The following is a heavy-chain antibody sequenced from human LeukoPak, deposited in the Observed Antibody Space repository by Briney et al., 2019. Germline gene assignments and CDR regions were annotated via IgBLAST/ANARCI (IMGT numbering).Heavy chain of an antibody. CDR1: GGSFSGYY. Sequence: PSETLSLTCAVYGGSFSGYYWSWIRQPPGKGLEWIGEINHSGSTNYNPSLKSRVTISVDTSKNQFSLKLSSVTAADTAVYYCARERRLGIPSYYYMDVWGQGTTVTVSS. V-gene: IGHV4-34*01. CDR2: INHSGST. J-gene: IGHJ6*03. CDR3: ARERRLGIPSYYYMDV. D-gene: IGHD3-16*01.